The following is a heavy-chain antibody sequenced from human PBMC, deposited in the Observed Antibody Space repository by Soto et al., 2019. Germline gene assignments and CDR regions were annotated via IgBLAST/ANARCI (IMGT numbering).Heavy chain of an antibody. V-gene: IGHV3-33*01. D-gene: IGHD6-6*01. CDR3: ARETIAAGVSLFGY. Sequence: QVQLVESGGGVVQPGRSLRLSCAASGFTFSSYGMHWVRQAPGKGLEWVAVIWYDGSNKYYADSVMGRFTISRDNSKNTLYLQMNSLRAEDTAVYYCARETIAAGVSLFGYWGQGTLVTVSS. J-gene: IGHJ4*02. CDR2: IWYDGSNK. CDR1: GFTFSSYG.